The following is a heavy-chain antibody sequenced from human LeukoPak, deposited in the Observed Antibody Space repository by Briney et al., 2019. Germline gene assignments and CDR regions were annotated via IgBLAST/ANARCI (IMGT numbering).Heavy chain of an antibody. Sequence: PSETLSLTCAVYGGSFSGYYWSWIRQPPGKGLEWIGEINHSGSTNYNPSLKSRVTISVDTSKNQFSLKLSSVTAADTAVYYCATYKRDGYNPYLDYWGQGALVTVSS. CDR2: INHSGST. CDR1: GGSFSGYY. V-gene: IGHV4-34*01. J-gene: IGHJ4*02. D-gene: IGHD5-24*01. CDR3: ATYKRDGYNPYLDY.